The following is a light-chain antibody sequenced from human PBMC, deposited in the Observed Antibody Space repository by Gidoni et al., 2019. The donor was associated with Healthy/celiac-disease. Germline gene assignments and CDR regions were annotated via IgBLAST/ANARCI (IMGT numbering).Light chain of an antibody. V-gene: IGKV2-30*01. J-gene: IGKJ5*01. Sequence: DEVMTQSPLSLPVTLGQPASISCRSSHSLVYSDGNTYLNWFQQRPGQSPRRLIYNVSNRDSGVPDRFSGSESGTDFTLKISRVEAEDVGVYYCMQGTHWPPITFGQGTRLEIK. CDR3: MQGTHWPPIT. CDR2: NVS. CDR1: HSLVYSDGNTY.